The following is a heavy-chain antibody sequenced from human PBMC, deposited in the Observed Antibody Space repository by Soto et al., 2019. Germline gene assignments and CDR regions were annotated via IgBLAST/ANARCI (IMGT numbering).Heavy chain of an antibody. D-gene: IGHD3-3*01. CDR1: GFTSSSYA. CDR3: AKVLRFLEWSLSGMDV. CDR2: ISGSGGST. Sequence: PGGSLRLSCAASGFTSSSYAMSWVRQAPGKGLEWVSAISGSGGSTYYADSVKGRFTISRDNSKNTLYLQMNSLRAEDTAVYYCAKVLRFLEWSLSGMDVWGQGTTVTVSS. V-gene: IGHV3-23*01. J-gene: IGHJ6*02.